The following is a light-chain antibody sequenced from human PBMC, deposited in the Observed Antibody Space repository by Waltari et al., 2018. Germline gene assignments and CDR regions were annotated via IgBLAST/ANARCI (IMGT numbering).Light chain of an antibody. Sequence: DIVMTQAPDSLAVSPGERATINCKSSQSVLYSSNNKNYLAWYQQKPGQPPKLLIYWASTRESGVPDRFSGSGSGTDFTLTISSLQAEDVAVYYCQQYYSTPFGFGQGTKLEIK. V-gene: IGKV4-1*01. J-gene: IGKJ2*03. CDR1: QSVLYSSNNKNY. CDR3: QQYYSTPFG. CDR2: WAS.